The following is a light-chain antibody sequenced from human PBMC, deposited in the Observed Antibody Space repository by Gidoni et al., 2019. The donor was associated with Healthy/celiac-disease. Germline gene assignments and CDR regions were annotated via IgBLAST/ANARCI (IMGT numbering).Light chain of an antibody. CDR2: AAS. CDR3: QQYYSYPPT. CDR1: QGISSY. J-gene: IGKJ4*01. V-gene: IGKV1-8*01. Sequence: AIRITQSPSSLSASTGDRVTITCRASQGISSYLAWYQQKPGKAPKLLIYAASTLQSGVPSRFSGSGSGTDFTRTISCLQSEDFATYYCQQYYSYPPTFGGGTKVEIK.